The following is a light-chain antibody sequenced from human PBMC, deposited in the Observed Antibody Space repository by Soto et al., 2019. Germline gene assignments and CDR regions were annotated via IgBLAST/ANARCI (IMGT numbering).Light chain of an antibody. CDR1: QSVSSS. J-gene: IGKJ5*01. CDR2: GAS. CDR3: QQRSEWPIT. Sequence: ITHSPATLSVCPGERASLSCGATQSVSSSLAWYQQKPGQAPRLLIYGASTRATGIPARFSGSGSGADFTLTISSLEPEDFAVYYCQQRSEWPITFGQGTRLEIK. V-gene: IGKV3-11*01.